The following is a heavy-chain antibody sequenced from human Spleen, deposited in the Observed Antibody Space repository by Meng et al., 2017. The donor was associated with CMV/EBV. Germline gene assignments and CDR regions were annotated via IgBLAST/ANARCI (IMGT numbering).Heavy chain of an antibody. V-gene: IGHV1-2*02. D-gene: IGHD6-13*01. Sequence: ASVKVSCKASGYTFTGYYMHWVRQAPGQGLEWMGWINPNSGGTNYAQKFQGRVTMTRDTSISTAYMELSRLRSEDTALYYCATSRTATAFQFDYWGQGTLVTVSS. J-gene: IGHJ4*02. CDR2: INPNSGGT. CDR1: GYTFTGYY. CDR3: ATSRTATAFQFDY.